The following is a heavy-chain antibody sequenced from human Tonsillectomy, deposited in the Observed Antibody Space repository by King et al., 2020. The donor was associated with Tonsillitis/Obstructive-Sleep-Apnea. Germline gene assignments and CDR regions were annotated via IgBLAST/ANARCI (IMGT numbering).Heavy chain of an antibody. Sequence: VQLVESGGGLVQPGGSLRLSCAASGFTFSSYAMSWVRQAPGKGLEWVSVMSGSGGRTYYSDSVKGRFTISRDNYENTLYLQMNSLRAEDTAVYYCTKVVPATTSFDPWGQGALVTVSS. D-gene: IGHD1-26*01. CDR3: TKVVPATTSFDP. CDR2: MSGSGGRT. CDR1: GFTFSSYA. V-gene: IGHV3-23*04. J-gene: IGHJ5*02.